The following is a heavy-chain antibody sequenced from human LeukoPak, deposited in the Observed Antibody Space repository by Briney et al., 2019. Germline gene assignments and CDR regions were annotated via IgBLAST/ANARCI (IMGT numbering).Heavy chain of an antibody. J-gene: IGHJ4*02. CDR1: GYTLTELS. Sequence: ASVKVPCKVSGYTLTELSMHWVRQTPGKGLEWMGGFDPEDGETIYAQKFQGRVTMTEDTSTDTAYMELSSLRSEDTAVYYCATAAVGATLNFDYWGQGTLVTVSS. CDR2: FDPEDGET. D-gene: IGHD1-26*01. CDR3: ATAAVGATLNFDY. V-gene: IGHV1-24*01.